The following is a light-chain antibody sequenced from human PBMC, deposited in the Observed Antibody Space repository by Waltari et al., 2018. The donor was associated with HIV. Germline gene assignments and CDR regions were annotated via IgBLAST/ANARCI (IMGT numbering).Light chain of an antibody. V-gene: IGLV3-21*02. Sequence: SYVLTQPPSVSVAPGQTARITCGGDNIGSKSVHWYQQMPGQAPVLVVYDGRDRPSGIPERISGSNSGNTATLTISRVEVGDEADYYCQVWISPNDQLNWVFGGGTKLTVL. CDR1: NIGSKS. CDR2: DGR. J-gene: IGLJ3*02. CDR3: QVWISPNDQLNWV.